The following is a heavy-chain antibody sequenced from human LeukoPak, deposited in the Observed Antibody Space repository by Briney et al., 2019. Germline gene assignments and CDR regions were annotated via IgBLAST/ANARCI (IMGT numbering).Heavy chain of an antibody. V-gene: IGHV1-46*01. CDR2: INPTVGDT. D-gene: IGHD6-13*01. J-gene: IGHJ3*02. CDR3: ARYGFSSSWQGGWHAFDI. CDR1: GYTLTSYY. Sequence: ASVTVSCKASGYTLTSYYMHWVRQAPGQGLEWMGIINPTVGDTIYAQKFQGRVTMTRDMSTSTVYMELSSLRSDDTAVYYCARYGFSSSWQGGWHAFDIWGQGTMDTVSS.